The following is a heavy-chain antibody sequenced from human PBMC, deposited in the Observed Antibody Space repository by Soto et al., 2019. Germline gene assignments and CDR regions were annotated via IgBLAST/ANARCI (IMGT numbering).Heavy chain of an antibody. D-gene: IGHD3-3*01. V-gene: IGHV3-33*01. CDR1: GFTFSSYG. CDR2: IWYDGSNK. J-gene: IGHJ4*02. Sequence: QVHLVESGGGVVQPGRSLRLSCAASGFTFSSYGMHWVRQAPGKGLEWVAVIWYDGSNKYYADSVKGRFTISRDNSKNTLYLQMNSLRAEDTAVYYCAREDHYDFWSGYWVNWGQGTLVTVSS. CDR3: AREDHYDFWSGYWVN.